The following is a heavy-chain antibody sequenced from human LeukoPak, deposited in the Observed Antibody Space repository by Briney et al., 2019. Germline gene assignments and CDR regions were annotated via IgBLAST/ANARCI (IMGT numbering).Heavy chain of an antibody. V-gene: IGHV3-30-3*01. CDR3: ARDYYDSSGPAY. CDR2: ISYDGSNK. CDR1: GFTFSSYA. Sequence: GGSLRLSCAASGFTFSSYAMHWVRQAPGKGLEWVAVISYDGSNKYYADSVMGRFTISRDNSKNTLYLQMNSLRAEDTAVYYCARDYYDSSGPAYWGQGTLVTVSS. D-gene: IGHD3-22*01. J-gene: IGHJ4*02.